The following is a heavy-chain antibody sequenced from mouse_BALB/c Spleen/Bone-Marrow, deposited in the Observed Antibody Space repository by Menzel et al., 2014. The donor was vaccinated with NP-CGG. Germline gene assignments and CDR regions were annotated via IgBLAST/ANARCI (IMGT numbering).Heavy chain of an antibody. J-gene: IGHJ1*01. V-gene: IGHV1-9*01. Sequence: VKLMESGAELMKPGASVKISCKATGYTFSSYWIEWVKQRPGHGLEWIGEILPGSGSTNYNEKFKGKATFTADTSSNTASMQLSSLIWEDSSFYYGGGGGVGGGYWYFDVWGAGTTVTVSS. CDR3: GGGGVGGGYWYFDV. CDR2: ILPGSGST. D-gene: IGHD1-1*01. CDR1: GYTFSSYW.